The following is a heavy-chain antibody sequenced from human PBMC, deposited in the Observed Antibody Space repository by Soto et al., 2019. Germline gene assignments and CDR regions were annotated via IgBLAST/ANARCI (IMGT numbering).Heavy chain of an antibody. CDR2: TSGSGGST. V-gene: IGHV3-23*01. J-gene: IGHJ5*02. CDR3: FGWLGSNWLDP. CDR1: GFIFSNAW. D-gene: IGHD3-22*01. Sequence: PGGSLRLSCAASGFIFSNAWINWVRQAPGKGLEWVSATSGSGGSTYYADSVKGRFTISRDNSKNTLYLQMNSLRAEDTAVYYCFGWLGSNWLDPWGQGTLVTVSS.